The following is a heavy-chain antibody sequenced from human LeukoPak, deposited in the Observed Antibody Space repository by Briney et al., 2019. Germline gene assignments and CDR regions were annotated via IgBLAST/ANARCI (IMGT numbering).Heavy chain of an antibody. J-gene: IGHJ4*02. Sequence: PGGSLRLSCAASGFTFSSYALSWVRQAPGKGLEWVSAISGSGGSTYYADSVKGRFTISRDNSKNTLYLQMNSLRVEDTAVYFCAKGSIAVAGDYIDYWGQGTLVTVSA. CDR3: AKGSIAVAGDYIDY. CDR1: GFTFSSYA. V-gene: IGHV3-23*01. D-gene: IGHD6-19*01. CDR2: ISGSGGST.